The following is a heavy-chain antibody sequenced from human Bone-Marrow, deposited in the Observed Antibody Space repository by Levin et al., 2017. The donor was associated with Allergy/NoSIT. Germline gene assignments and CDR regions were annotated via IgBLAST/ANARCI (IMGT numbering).Heavy chain of an antibody. J-gene: IGHJ4*02. CDR1: GFTFGDYY. CDR2: MSSSGNTI. CDR3: ATTTVVTPEMFFDS. V-gene: IGHV3-11*01. D-gene: IGHD4-23*01. Sequence: KSGGSLRLSCAASGFTFGDYYMNWIRQAPGKGLEWVSQMSSSGNTIYYADSVKGRFTISRDNAKNSLYLHMKSLRTDDTAVYYCATTTVVTPEMFFDSWGQGTLVTVSS.